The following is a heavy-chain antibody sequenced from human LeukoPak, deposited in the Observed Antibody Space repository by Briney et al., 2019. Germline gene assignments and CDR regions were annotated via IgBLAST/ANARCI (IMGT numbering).Heavy chain of an antibody. CDR1: GYPFCRYD. J-gene: IGHJ3*02. CDR2: MNPNSGNT. D-gene: IGHD2-2*02. Sequence: GASVKVSCKASGYPFCRYDLNWVRQATGQGLEWMGWMNPNSGNTGYAQKFQGRVTMTRSTSISTAYMELSSLRSDDTAVYYCARSTVYCSGANCHNAFDIWGQGTMVTVSS. V-gene: IGHV1-8*01. CDR3: ARSTVYCSGANCHNAFDI.